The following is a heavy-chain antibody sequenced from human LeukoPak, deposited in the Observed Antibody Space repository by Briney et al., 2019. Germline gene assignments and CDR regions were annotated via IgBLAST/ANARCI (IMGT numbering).Heavy chain of an antibody. J-gene: IGHJ4*02. CDR3: VASRWSGALDF. D-gene: IGHD3-3*01. CDR1: SIRFADHW. Sequence: GGSLRLSCVGSSIRFADHWMLWVCQVPGKPPAWVARSDRDGVVREYADSVKGRFTIPRDNARNTIHLEMNRLKVEDTAIYYCVASRWSGALDFWGQGSLVTVSS. V-gene: IGHV3-74*01. CDR2: SDRDGVVR.